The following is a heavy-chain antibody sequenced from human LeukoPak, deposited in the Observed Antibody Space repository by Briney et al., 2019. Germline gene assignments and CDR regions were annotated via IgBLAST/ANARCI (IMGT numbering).Heavy chain of an antibody. CDR3: ARAWSRSPNYDILTAYYRNAFDI. Sequence: SVKVSCKASGGTFSSYAISWVRQAPGQGLEWMGGIIPIFGTANYAQKFQGRVTITADKSTSTAYMELSRLRSDDTAVYYCARAWSRSPNYDILTAYYRNAFDIWGQGTMVTVSS. CDR2: IIPIFGTA. CDR1: GGTFSSYA. J-gene: IGHJ3*02. D-gene: IGHD3-9*01. V-gene: IGHV1-69*06.